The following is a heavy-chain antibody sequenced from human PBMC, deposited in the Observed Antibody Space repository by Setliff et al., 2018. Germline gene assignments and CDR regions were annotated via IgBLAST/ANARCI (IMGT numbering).Heavy chain of an antibody. CDR2: IKQDGSEK. J-gene: IGHJ4*02. CDR1: GFSLSSYW. Sequence: GGSLRLSCAASGFSLSSYWMSWVRQAPGKGLEWVANIKQDGSEKYYVDSVKGRFTISRDNAKNSLYLQMNSLRAEDTAVYYCARDGGEYWGQGTLVTVSS. D-gene: IGHD3-16*01. V-gene: IGHV3-7*01. CDR3: ARDGGEY.